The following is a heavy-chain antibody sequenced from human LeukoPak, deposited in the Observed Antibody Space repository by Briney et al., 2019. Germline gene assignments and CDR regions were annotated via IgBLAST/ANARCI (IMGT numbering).Heavy chain of an antibody. CDR1: GVSISSYY. Sequence: SETLSLTCTVSGVSISSYYWSWLRQPPGKGLEWIGYIYYSGSTNYNPSLKSRVTISVDTSKNQFSLKLSSVTAADTAVYYCAREVIQLWPYFDYWGHGTLVTVSS. J-gene: IGHJ4*01. V-gene: IGHV4-59*12. D-gene: IGHD5-18*01. CDR3: AREVIQLWPYFDY. CDR2: IYYSGST.